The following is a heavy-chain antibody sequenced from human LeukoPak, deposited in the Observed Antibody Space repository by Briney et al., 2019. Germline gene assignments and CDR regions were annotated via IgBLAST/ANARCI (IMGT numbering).Heavy chain of an antibody. Sequence: PGGSLRLSCAASGFTFDLYSMNWVRQAPGKGLEWLSYISGSSTTIDYADSVKGRFTISRDNAKNSLYLQMNSLRAEDTAVYYCARGQWLRALDYWGQGTLVTVSS. D-gene: IGHD5-12*01. V-gene: IGHV3-48*01. CDR3: ARGQWLRALDY. CDR2: ISGSSTTI. CDR1: GFTFDLYS. J-gene: IGHJ4*02.